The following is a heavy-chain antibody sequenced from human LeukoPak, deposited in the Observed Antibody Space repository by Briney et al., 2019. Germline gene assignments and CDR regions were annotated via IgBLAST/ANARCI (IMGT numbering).Heavy chain of an antibody. D-gene: IGHD3-10*01. Sequence: SETLSLTCTVSGGSISTYYWSWIRQPPGKGLEWIGYIYYSGSTNYNPSLKSRVTISVDTSKNQFSLKLSSVTAADTAVYYCARGYGSGSFIDYWGQGTLVTVSS. J-gene: IGHJ4*02. CDR2: IYYSGST. V-gene: IGHV4-59*01. CDR1: GGSISTYY. CDR3: ARGYGSGSFIDY.